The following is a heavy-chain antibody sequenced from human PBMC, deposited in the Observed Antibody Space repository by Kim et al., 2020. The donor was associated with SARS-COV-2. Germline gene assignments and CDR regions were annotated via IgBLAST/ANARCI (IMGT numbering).Heavy chain of an antibody. J-gene: IGHJ4*02. CDR1: GFAFTYYA. Sequence: GGSLRLSCAASGFAFTYYAMTWVRQAPGKGLEWVSDISDSGDSTYYAESVKGRFTVSRDNSKDTLYLQINSLRAEDTAIYYCTKRAYRSSADYWGQGTLVTVSS. D-gene: IGHD6-6*01. CDR3: TKRAYRSSADY. CDR2: ISDSGDST. V-gene: IGHV3-23*01.